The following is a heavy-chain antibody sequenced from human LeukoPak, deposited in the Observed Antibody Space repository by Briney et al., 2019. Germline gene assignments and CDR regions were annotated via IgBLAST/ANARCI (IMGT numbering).Heavy chain of an antibody. CDR3: ARLYSSSWPGDY. CDR2: IKSRTDGGTT. V-gene: IGHV3-15*01. J-gene: IGHJ4*02. CDR1: GFTFSNAW. D-gene: IGHD6-13*01. Sequence: GGSLRLSCAASGFTFSNAWMSWVRQAPGKGLEWVGRIKSRTDGGTTDYAAPVKGRFTISRDNSKNTLYLQMNSLRAEDTAVYYCARLYSSSWPGDYWGQGTLVTVSS.